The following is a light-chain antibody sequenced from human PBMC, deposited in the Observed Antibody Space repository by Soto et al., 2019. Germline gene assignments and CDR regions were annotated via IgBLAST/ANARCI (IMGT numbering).Light chain of an antibody. CDR2: GAS. CDR3: QQYNDNWPT. Sequence: EIVMTQSPATLSVSPGETVTLSCRASQSVRTNLAWYQHKPGHSPRLPIYGASNTATGFPARFTGSGSGTEFTLTISSLQSADFAVYYCQQYNDNWPTFGQGTKVDIK. J-gene: IGKJ1*01. CDR1: QSVRTN. V-gene: IGKV3-15*01.